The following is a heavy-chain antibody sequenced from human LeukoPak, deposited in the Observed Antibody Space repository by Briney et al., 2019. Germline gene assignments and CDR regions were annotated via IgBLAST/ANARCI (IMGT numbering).Heavy chain of an antibody. CDR2: ISAYNGNT. D-gene: IGHD2-8*01. J-gene: IGHJ4*02. Sequence: ASVKVSCRASGYTFTSYGISWARQAPGQGLEWMGWISAYNGNTNYAQKLQGRVTMTTDTSTSTAYMELRSLRSDDTAVYYCARDPRPYCTNGVCPLDYWGQGTLVTVSS. CDR3: ARDPRPYCTNGVCPLDY. V-gene: IGHV1-18*01. CDR1: GYTFTSYG.